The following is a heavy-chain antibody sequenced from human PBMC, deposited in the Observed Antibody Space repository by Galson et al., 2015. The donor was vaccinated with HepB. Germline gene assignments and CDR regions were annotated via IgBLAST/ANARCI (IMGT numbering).Heavy chain of an antibody. CDR1: GYTFTSYG. CDR3: ARHLGPHEEDAFDI. V-gene: IGHV1-18*04. D-gene: IGHD1-14*01. Sequence: SVKVSCKASGYTFTSYGISWVRQAPRQAPEWIGWISAYNGNTNYSQKLQGRVTMTTDTSTCTAYMELRSLRSDDTAVYYCARHLGPHEEDAFDIWGQGTMVTVSS. J-gene: IGHJ3*02. CDR2: ISAYNGNT.